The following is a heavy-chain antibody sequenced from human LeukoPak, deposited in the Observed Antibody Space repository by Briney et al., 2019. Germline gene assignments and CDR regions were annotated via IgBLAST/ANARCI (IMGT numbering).Heavy chain of an antibody. Sequence: ASVKVSCKASGGTFSSYAISWVRRATGQGLEWMGWMNPNSGNTGYAQKFQGRVTMTRNTSISTAYMELSSLRSEDTAVYYCARGPLNIVVVPAARGMDVWGQGTTVTVSS. D-gene: IGHD2-2*01. CDR1: GGTFSSYA. CDR3: ARGPLNIVVVPAARGMDV. V-gene: IGHV1-8*02. CDR2: MNPNSGNT. J-gene: IGHJ6*02.